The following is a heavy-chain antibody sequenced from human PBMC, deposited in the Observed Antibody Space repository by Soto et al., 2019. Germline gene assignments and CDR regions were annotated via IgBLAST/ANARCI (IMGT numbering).Heavy chain of an antibody. Sequence: ASVKVSCKTSGYTFTGYLIHWVRQAPGQGLEWMGCINPQSGYTIYAQKFQGRVTMTRDTSISTAYMDLSSLISADTAIYYCAEETAGFEYWGLGTLVTVSS. J-gene: IGHJ4*02. CDR3: AEETAGFEY. V-gene: IGHV1-2*02. D-gene: IGHD2-21*02. CDR1: GYTFTGYL. CDR2: INPQSGYT.